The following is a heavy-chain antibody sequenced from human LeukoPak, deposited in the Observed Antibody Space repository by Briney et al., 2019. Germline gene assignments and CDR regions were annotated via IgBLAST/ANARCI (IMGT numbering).Heavy chain of an antibody. J-gene: IGHJ6*02. V-gene: IGHV1-18*01. CDR1: GYTFTSYG. CDR3: ARDYESEMLSHPYYYYYYGMDV. Sequence: ASVKVSCKASGYTFTSYGISWVRQAPGQGLEWMGWISAYNGNTNYAQKLQGRVTMTTDTSTSIAYMELRSLRSDDTAVYYCARDYESEMLSHPYYYYYYGMDVWGQGTTVTVSS. D-gene: IGHD3-16*02. CDR2: ISAYNGNT.